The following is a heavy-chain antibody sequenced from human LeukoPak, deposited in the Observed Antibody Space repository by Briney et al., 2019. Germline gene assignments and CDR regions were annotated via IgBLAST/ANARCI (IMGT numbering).Heavy chain of an antibody. J-gene: IGHJ5*02. CDR2: IHHSGGT. V-gene: IGHV4-34*01. CDR1: GASFSGYY. CDR3: ARGLQLWLRGVWYWFDP. D-gene: IGHD5-18*01. Sequence: SETLSLTCAVYGASFSGYYWSWIRQPPGKGLEWIGEIHHSGGTNYNPSVKSRVTISVDPSKNQFSLKLSSVTAADTAVYYCARGLQLWLRGVWYWFDPWGQGTLVTVSS.